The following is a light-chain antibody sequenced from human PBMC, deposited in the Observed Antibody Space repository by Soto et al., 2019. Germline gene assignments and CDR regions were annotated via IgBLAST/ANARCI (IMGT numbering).Light chain of an antibody. V-gene: IGLV1-44*01. CDR3: AAWDDSLNGYV. J-gene: IGLJ1*01. CDR2: SNN. Sequence: QSVLTQPPSASGTPGQRVNISRSGSSSNIGSNTVNWYQQLPGTAPKLLIYSNNQRPSGVPDRFSGSKSGTSASLAISGLQSEDEADYYCAAWDDSLNGYVFGTGTKLTVL. CDR1: SSNIGSNT.